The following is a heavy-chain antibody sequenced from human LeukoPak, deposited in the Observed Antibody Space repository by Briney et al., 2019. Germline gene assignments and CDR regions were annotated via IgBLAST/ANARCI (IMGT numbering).Heavy chain of an antibody. CDR3: ARETTVTDAFDI. J-gene: IGHJ3*02. CDR2: INAGNGDT. Sequence: GASVKVSCKTSGYTFTSYAIYWVRQAPGQRLEWMAWINAGNGDTRYSQTFQGRVTITADKSTSTAYMELSSLRSEDTAVYYCARETTVTDAFDIWGQGTMVTVSS. V-gene: IGHV1-3*01. CDR1: GYTFTSYA. D-gene: IGHD4-17*01.